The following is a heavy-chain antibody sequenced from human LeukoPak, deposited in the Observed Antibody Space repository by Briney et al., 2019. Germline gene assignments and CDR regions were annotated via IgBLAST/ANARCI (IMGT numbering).Heavy chain of an antibody. CDR2: ISSSGSTI. V-gene: IGHV3-48*03. CDR1: GFTFSSYG. CDR3: ATLTILTGYMFVDYYYGMDV. J-gene: IGHJ6*04. Sequence: PGGSLRLSCAASGFTFSSYGMNWVRQAPGKGLEWVSYISSSGSTIYYADSVKGRFTISTDNAKNSLYLQMNSLRAEDTAVYYCATLTILTGYMFVDYYYGMDVWGKGTTVTVSS. D-gene: IGHD3-9*01.